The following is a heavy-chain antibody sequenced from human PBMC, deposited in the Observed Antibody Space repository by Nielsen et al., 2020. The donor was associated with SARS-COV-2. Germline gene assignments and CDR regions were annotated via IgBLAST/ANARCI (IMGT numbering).Heavy chain of an antibody. CDR3: ATDLTTVDY. Sequence: GESLKISCEASGFTFINVVMYWVRQAPGKGLEWVAGIGAGGGSTYYPDSVKGRFTISKSNSKSTVYLEVNSLRAEDTAVYYCATDLTTVDYWGQGTLVTVSS. J-gene: IGHJ4*02. V-gene: IGHV3-23*01. CDR1: GFTFINVV. CDR2: IGAGGGST. D-gene: IGHD4-11*01.